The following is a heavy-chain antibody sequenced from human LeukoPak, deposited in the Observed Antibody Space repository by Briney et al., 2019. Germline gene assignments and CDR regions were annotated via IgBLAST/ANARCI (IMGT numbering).Heavy chain of an antibody. CDR3: ARDLMTTVDY. CDR2: TRNKANSYTT. J-gene: IGHJ4*02. CDR1: GSTFSDHY. Sequence: GGSLRLSCAASGSTFSDHYMDWVRQAPGKGLEWVGRTRNKANSYTTEYAASVKGRFTISRDDSKNSLYLQMNSLKTEDTAVYYCARDLMTTVDYWGQGTLVTVSS. D-gene: IGHD4-17*01. V-gene: IGHV3-72*01.